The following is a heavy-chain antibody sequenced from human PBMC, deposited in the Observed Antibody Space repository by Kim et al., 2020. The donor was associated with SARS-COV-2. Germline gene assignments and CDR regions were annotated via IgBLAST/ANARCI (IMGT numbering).Heavy chain of an antibody. CDR2: IYTSGST. D-gene: IGHD6-19*01. Sequence: SETLSLTCTVSGGSISSYYWSWIRQPAGKGLEWIGRIYTSGSTNYNPSLKSRVTMSVDTSKNQFSLKLSSVTAADTAVYYCARVLAVAGTLNDWYFDLWGRGTLVTVSS. J-gene: IGHJ2*01. V-gene: IGHV4-4*07. CDR1: GGSISSYY. CDR3: ARVLAVAGTLNDWYFDL.